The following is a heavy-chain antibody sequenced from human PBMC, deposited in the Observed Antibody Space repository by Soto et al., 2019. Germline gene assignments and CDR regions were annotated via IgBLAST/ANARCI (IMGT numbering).Heavy chain of an antibody. CDR1: GFTFSDYA. D-gene: IGHD6-19*01. CDR2: VSHDGRNT. Sequence: GGSLRLSCAASGFTFSDYAMNWVRQAPGKGQEWVAVVSHDGRNTHYADSVKGRFTISRDSSKNTVSLEMTILLAEVTAVYYCAKGGRQWLVTSDFNYWGQGA. J-gene: IGHJ4*02. V-gene: IGHV3-30*18. CDR3: AKGGRQWLVTSDFNY.